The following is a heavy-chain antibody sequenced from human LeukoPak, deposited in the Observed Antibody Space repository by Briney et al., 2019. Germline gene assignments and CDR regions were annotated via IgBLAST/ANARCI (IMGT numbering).Heavy chain of an antibody. D-gene: IGHD3-10*01. J-gene: IGHJ6*02. CDR2: INTNSGGT. V-gene: IGHV1-2*02. Sequence: ASVKVSCKASGYTFTGYYIHWVRQAPGQGLEWMGWINTNSGGTKYEQKFQGRVTMTRDTSISTAYMELRRLTADDTAVYYCARGRGPYYCVMDVWGQGSTVTVSS. CDR3: ARGRGPYYCVMDV. CDR1: GYTFTGYY.